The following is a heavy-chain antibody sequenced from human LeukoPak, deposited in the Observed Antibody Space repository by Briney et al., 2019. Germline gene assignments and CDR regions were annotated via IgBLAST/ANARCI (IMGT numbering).Heavy chain of an antibody. CDR3: ARASSGSTSDGHYFDY. CDR1: GGSISSSSYY. CDR2: IYYSGST. D-gene: IGHD6-19*01. J-gene: IGHJ4*02. Sequence: PSETLSLTCTVSGGSISSSSYYWGWIRQPPGKGLEWIGSIYYSGSTYYNPSLKSRVTISVDTSKNQFSLKLSSVTAADTAVYYCARASSGSTSDGHYFDYWGQGTLVTVSS. V-gene: IGHV4-39*07.